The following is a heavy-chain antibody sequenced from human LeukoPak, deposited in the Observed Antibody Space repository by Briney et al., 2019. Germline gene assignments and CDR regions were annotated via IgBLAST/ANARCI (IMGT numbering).Heavy chain of an antibody. CDR1: GGSVSSGGYY. CDR3: ARAPPTYYYDSSGYSPFDY. J-gene: IGHJ4*02. CDR2: IYYSGST. Sequence: SETLSLTCTVSGGSVSSGGYYWSWIRQHPGTGLEWIGYIYYSGSTYYNPSLKSRVTISVDTSKNQFSLKLSSVTAADTAVYYCARAPPTYYYDSSGYSPFDYWGQGTLVTVSS. D-gene: IGHD3-22*01. V-gene: IGHV4-31*03.